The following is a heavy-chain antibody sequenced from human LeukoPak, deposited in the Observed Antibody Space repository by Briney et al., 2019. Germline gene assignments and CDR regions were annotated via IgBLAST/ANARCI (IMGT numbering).Heavy chain of an antibody. Sequence: GGSLRLSCAASGFTVSSNYMSWGRQAPGKGLEWVSVIYSGGSTYYADSVKGRFTISRDNSKNTLYLQMNSLRAEDTAVYYCAREPGAYCGGDCPHSAAFDIWGQGTMVTVSS. CDR3: AREPGAYCGGDCPHSAAFDI. CDR1: GFTVSSNY. V-gene: IGHV3-53*01. J-gene: IGHJ3*02. D-gene: IGHD2-21*02. CDR2: IYSGGST.